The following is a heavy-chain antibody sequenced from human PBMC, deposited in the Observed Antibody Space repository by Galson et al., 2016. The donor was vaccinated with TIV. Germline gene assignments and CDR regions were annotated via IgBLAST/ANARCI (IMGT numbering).Heavy chain of an antibody. J-gene: IGHJ4*02. V-gene: IGHV3-23*01. CDR2: IASSGAA. CDR3: AKEATKWLQLYYIDY. CDR1: GFTFSSSA. Sequence: SLRLSCAASGFTFSSSAMTWVRHAPGKGLEWVSSIASSGAAYFSDSVDGRFAISRDNSKNTVSLQMTSLRADDTAVYYCAKEATKWLQLYYIDYWGQGIQVTVSS. D-gene: IGHD5-24*01.